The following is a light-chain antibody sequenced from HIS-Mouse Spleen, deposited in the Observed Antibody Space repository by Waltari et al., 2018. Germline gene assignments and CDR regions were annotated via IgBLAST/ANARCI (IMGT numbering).Light chain of an antibody. Sequence: QSVLTQPPSASGTPGQRVTISCSGSSSNIGSNYVYWYQQRPGTAPKLLIYRNNQRPSGVPARFSGSRSGTSASLAIRGLRSEDEADYYCAAWDDSLSGHVVFGGGTKLTVL. CDR3: AAWDDSLSGHVV. CDR2: RNN. J-gene: IGLJ2*01. CDR1: SSNIGSNY. V-gene: IGLV1-47*01.